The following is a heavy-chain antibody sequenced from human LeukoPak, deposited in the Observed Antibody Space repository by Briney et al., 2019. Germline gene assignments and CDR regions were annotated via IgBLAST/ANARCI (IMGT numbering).Heavy chain of an antibody. Sequence: SETLSLTCTVSGGSISSYYWSWIRQPPGKGLEWIGYIHYTGSTNYNPSLRSRVTISVDTSKTQFSLKLRSVTAADTAIYYCARQGYDILTGYIDAFDIWGQGTMVTVSS. CDR3: ARQGYDILTGYIDAFDI. V-gene: IGHV4-59*08. J-gene: IGHJ3*02. D-gene: IGHD3-9*01. CDR1: GGSISSYY. CDR2: IHYTGST.